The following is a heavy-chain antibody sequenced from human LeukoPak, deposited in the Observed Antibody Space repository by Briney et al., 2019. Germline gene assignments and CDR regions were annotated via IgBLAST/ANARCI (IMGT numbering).Heavy chain of an antibody. J-gene: IGHJ4*02. CDR1: GFTFSSYA. CDR2: ISGSGRST. D-gene: IGHD3-22*01. Sequence: PGGSLRLSCAASGFTFSSYAMNWVRQAPGKGLEWVSAISGSGRSTFYADSVKGRFTISRDSSKNTVYLQMNSLRAEDTAVYYCAKDDYYDTSGYRDWGQGTLVTVSS. V-gene: IGHV3-23*01. CDR3: AKDDYYDTSGYRD.